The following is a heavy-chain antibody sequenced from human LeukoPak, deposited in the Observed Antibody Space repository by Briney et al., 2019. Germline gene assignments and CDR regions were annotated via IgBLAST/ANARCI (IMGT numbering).Heavy chain of an antibody. D-gene: IGHD3-10*01. J-gene: IGHJ4*02. CDR2: INHSGST. CDR1: GGSFSGYY. CDR3: GSLGVHGGY. Sequence: SETLSLTCAVYGGSFSGYYWSWIRQPPGKGLEWIGEINHSGSTNYNPSLKSRVTISVDTSKNQFPLKLRSVTAAITVVYYGGSLGVHGGYWGQGTLVTLSS. V-gene: IGHV4-34*01.